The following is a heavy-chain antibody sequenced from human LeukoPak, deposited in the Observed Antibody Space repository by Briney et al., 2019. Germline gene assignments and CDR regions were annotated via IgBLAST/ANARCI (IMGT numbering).Heavy chain of an antibody. Sequence: SVKVSCKALRATFSSYAISWVRQAPGQGLEWMGRIIPILGIANYAQKFQGRVTITADKSTSTAYMELSSLRSEDTAVYYCARDGYSSSSGDYYYYYMDVWGKGTTVTVSS. CDR2: IIPILGIA. CDR3: ARDGYSSSSGDYYYYYMDV. J-gene: IGHJ6*03. D-gene: IGHD6-6*01. V-gene: IGHV1-69*04. CDR1: RATFSSYA.